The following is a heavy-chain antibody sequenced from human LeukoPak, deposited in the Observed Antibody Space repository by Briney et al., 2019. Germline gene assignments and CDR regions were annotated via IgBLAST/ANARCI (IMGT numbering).Heavy chain of an antibody. Sequence: ASVPVSCKASGYTFTSYGISWVRQAPGQGLEWMGWISSYNGNTNYAQKLQGRVTMTTDTSTTTAYMELRSLTSDDTAVYYCARDPTTQTFDYWGQGTMVTVSS. CDR3: ARDPTTQTFDY. D-gene: IGHD4-11*01. J-gene: IGHJ4*02. V-gene: IGHV1-18*01. CDR1: GYTFTSYG. CDR2: ISSYNGNT.